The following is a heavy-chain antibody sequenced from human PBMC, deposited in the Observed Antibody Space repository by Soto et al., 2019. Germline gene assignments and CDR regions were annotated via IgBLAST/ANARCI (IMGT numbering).Heavy chain of an antibody. CDR3: ATAEVDY. V-gene: IGHV3-74*01. CDR1: GFTFANHW. Sequence: LRLSCAVSGFTFANHWMHWVRQAPGKGLEWVSRMNSDGSTTDYADSVKGRFTVSRDNAKNTLYLQMNSLRAEDTAVYYCATAEVDYWGPGTLVTVSS. CDR2: MNSDGSTT. J-gene: IGHJ4*02.